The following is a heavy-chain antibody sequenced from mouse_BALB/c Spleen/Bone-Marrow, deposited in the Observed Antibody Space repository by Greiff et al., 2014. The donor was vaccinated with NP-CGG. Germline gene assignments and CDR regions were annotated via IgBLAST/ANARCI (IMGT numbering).Heavy chain of an antibody. CDR2: IYPGSGST. CDR3: TRWDYGYMDY. V-gene: IGHV1S22*01. Sequence: LQQPGSELVRPGASVKLSCKASGYTFTSYWMLWVKQRHGQGLEWIGNIYPGSGSTNYDEKFKSKGTLTVDTSSSTAYMHLSSLTSEDSAVYYCTRWDYGYMDYWGQGTSVTVSS. J-gene: IGHJ4*01. CDR1: GYTFTSYW. D-gene: IGHD1-2*01.